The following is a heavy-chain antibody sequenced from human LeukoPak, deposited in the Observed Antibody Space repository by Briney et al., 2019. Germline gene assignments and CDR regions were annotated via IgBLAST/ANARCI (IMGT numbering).Heavy chain of an antibody. J-gene: IGHJ4*02. CDR2: IYTSGST. Sequence: SETLSLTCTVSGGSISSGSHYWTWIRQPAGKGLEWIGRIYTSGSTNYNPSLKSRVTISVDTSKNQFSLKLSSVTAADTAVYYCARQGVLDGYNYFVDYWGQGTLVTVSS. D-gene: IGHD5-24*01. V-gene: IGHV4-61*02. CDR1: GGSISSGSHY. CDR3: ARQGVLDGYNYFVDY.